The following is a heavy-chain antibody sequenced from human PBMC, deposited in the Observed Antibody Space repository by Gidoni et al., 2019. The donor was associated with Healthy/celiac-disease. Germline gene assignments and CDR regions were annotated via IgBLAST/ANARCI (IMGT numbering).Heavy chain of an antibody. Sequence: EVQLVESGGGLVKPGGSLRLSCAASGFTFSSHSMNWVRQAPGKGLEWVSSISSSSSYIYYADSVKGRFTISRDNAKNSLYLQMNSLRAEDTAVYYCARADEDIVVVPAAMRVYYYYGMDVWGKGTTVTVSS. CDR3: ARADEDIVVVPAAMRVYYYYGMDV. CDR1: GFTFSSHS. J-gene: IGHJ6*04. D-gene: IGHD2-2*01. CDR2: ISSSSSYI. V-gene: IGHV3-21*01.